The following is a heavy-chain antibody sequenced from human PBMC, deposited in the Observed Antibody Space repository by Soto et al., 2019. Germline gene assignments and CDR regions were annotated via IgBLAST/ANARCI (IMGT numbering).Heavy chain of an antibody. CDR2: INPSGGST. D-gene: IGHD2-2*01. Sequence: GASVKVSCKASGYTFTSYYMHWVRQAPGQGLEWMGIINPSGGSTSNAQKFKGRVTMTRDTSTSTVYMKLSSLRSEDTAVFYCAICRFFISTSCYAPYYYYGMDVWGQGTTVTVSS. J-gene: IGHJ6*02. CDR3: AICRFFISTSCYAPYYYYGMDV. V-gene: IGHV1-46*01. CDR1: GYTFTSYY.